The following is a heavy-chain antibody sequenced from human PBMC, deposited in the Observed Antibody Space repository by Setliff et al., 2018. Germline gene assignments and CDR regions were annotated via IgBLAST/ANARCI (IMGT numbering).Heavy chain of an antibody. V-gene: IGHV1-18*01. Sequence: ASVKVSCKASGGTFGSYGISWVRQAPGQGLEWMGGISARNGYIVYAQKLQGRVTMTTDTSANTAYVELSSLGSEDTAVYYCVREGVDSRSSTDYRYYMDVWGKGTTVTVSS. CDR2: ISARNGYI. CDR1: GGTFGSYG. CDR3: VREGVDSRSSTDYRYYMDV. J-gene: IGHJ6*03. D-gene: IGHD3-22*01.